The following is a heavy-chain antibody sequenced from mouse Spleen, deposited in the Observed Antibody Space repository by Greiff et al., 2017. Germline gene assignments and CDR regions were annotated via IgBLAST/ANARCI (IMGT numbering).Heavy chain of an antibody. J-gene: IGHJ4*01. V-gene: IGHV2-2*01. CDR1: GFSLTSYG. Sequence: QVQLQQSGPGLVQPSQSLSITCTVSGFSLTSYGVHWVRQSPGKGLEWLGVIWSGGSTDYNAAFISRLSISKDNSKSQVFFKMNSLQADDTAIYYCARTLYYSNYPYYAMDYWGQGTSVTVSS. CDR3: ARTLYYSNYPYYAMDY. D-gene: IGHD2-5*01. CDR2: IWSGGST.